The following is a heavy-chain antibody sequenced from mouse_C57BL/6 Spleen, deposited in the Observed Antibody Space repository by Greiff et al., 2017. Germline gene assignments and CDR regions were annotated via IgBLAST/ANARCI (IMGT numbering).Heavy chain of an antibody. Sequence: EVQLVESGGGLVQPKGSLKLSCAASGFSFNTYAMNWVRQAPGKGLEWVARIRSKSNNYATYYADSVKDRFTISRDDSESMLYLQMNNLKTGNTATNCCVRPYDYDAWFAYWGQGTLVTVSA. CDR3: VRPYDYDAWFAY. D-gene: IGHD2-4*01. CDR2: IRSKSNNYAT. V-gene: IGHV10-1*01. CDR1: GFSFNTYA. J-gene: IGHJ3*01.